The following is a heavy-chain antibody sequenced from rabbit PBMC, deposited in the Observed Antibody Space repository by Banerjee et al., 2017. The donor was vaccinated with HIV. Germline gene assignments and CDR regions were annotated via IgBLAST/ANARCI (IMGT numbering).Heavy chain of an antibody. CDR1: GFSFSSSYY. J-gene: IGHJ3*01. CDR3: ARSDGGDLTRLGL. V-gene: IGHV1S43*01. D-gene: IGHD2-1*01. Sequence: QEQLVESGGGLVQPGASLTLTCTASGFSFSSSYYMCWVRQAPGKGLEWIGCIYTDSGSTYYASWAKGRFTITRSTSLNTVTLQLNSLTAADTATYFCARSDGGDLTRLGLWGPGTLVTVS. CDR2: IYTDSGST.